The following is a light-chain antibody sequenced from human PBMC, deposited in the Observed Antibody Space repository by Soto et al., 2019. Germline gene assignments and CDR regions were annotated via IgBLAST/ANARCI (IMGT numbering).Light chain of an antibody. Sequence: QSALTQPASVSGSPGQSITISCTGTSSDVGGYNHVSWYQHHPGKAPKLMIYEAFNRPSGVSNRFAGSKSGNTASLTISGLQAEDEADYYCSSYTISTAPYVFGNGTKLTVL. CDR3: SSYTISTAPYV. J-gene: IGLJ1*01. CDR2: EAF. CDR1: SSDVGGYNH. V-gene: IGLV2-14*01.